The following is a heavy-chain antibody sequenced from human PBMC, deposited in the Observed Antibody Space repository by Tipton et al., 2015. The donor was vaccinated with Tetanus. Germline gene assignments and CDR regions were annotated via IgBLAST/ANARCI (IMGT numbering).Heavy chain of an antibody. J-gene: IGHJ6*01. Sequence: TLSLTCTVSGGSVRSGSYSWNWIRQPPGKGLEWLAYVSYSGRTNSNYSLKSRITMSRDTSKNQFSLKLASVTAADTAVYFCARDRITGPTGRYYAMDVWGQGTTVTVSS. V-gene: IGHV4-61*01. D-gene: IGHD1-7*01. CDR2: VSYSGRT. CDR1: GGSVRSGSYS. CDR3: ARDRITGPTGRYYAMDV.